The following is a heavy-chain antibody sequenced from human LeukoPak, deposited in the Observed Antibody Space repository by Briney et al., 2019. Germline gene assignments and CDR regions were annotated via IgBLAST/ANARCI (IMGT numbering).Heavy chain of an antibody. CDR1: GFTFSSYA. D-gene: IGHD2-15*01. V-gene: IGHV3-23*01. J-gene: IGHJ1*01. Sequence: GGSLRLSCSASGFTFSSYAMSWVRQAPGRGLEWVSAISGSGGSTYYADSVKGRFTISRDNSKNTLYLQMNSLRAEDTAVYYCAKDNCSGGSCYSGIFEYFQHWGQGTLVTVSS. CDR2: ISGSGGST. CDR3: AKDNCSGGSCYSGIFEYFQH.